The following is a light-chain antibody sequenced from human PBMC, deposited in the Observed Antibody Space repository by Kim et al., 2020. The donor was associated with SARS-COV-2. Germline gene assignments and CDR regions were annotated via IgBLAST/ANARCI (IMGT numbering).Light chain of an antibody. CDR3: QQYYTAPLT. V-gene: IGKV4-1*01. CDR2: WAS. Sequence: DIVMTQSPDSLAVSLGERATIHCKSSQSVLYSSNNKNYLAWYQQKPGAPPKLLIYWASTRESGVPDRFSGSGSGTDFTLTISSLQAEDVAVYYCQQYYTAPLTFGGGTKVEIK. J-gene: IGKJ4*01. CDR1: QSVLYSSNNKNY.